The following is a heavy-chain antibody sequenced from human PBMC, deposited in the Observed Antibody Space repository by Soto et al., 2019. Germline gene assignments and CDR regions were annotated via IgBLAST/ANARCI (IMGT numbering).Heavy chain of an antibody. CDR1: PGSVTGGGYF. J-gene: IGHJ4*02. CDR2: IYHTGST. D-gene: IGHD2-2*01. V-gene: IGHV4-31*03. CDR3: AGSSARSMFDF. Sequence: SETLSLTGTVAPGSVTGGGYFWSWIRQLPGTGLEWIGYIYHTGSTFYYPSLKSRVTISLDTSKSQFSLSLTSVTAADTAMCFCAGSSARSMFDFWGPGTLVTVSS.